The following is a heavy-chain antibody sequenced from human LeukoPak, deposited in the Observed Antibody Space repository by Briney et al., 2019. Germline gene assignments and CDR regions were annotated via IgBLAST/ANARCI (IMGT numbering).Heavy chain of an antibody. CDR3: ASSVGITMVRGVIDY. D-gene: IGHD3-10*01. CDR2: ISYDGSNK. J-gene: IGHJ4*02. CDR1: GFTFSNYG. V-gene: IGHV3-30*19. Sequence: GGSLRVSCAASGFTFSNYGMHWVRQAPGKGLEWVAVISYDGSNKYYADSVKGRFTISRDNSKNTLYLQMNSLRAEDTAVYYCASSVGITMVRGVIDYWGQGTLVTVSS.